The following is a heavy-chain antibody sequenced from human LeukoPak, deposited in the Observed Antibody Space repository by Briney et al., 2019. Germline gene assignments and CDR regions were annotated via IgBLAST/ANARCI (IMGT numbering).Heavy chain of an antibody. Sequence: GGSLRLSCAASGFTFSSYRMNWVRQAPGKGLEWVSSISTSSSYIYYADSVKGRFTISRDNAKNSLYLQMNSLRAEDTAVYYCARDVLRFLEWLSPYYYYYGMDVWGQGTTVTVSS. V-gene: IGHV3-21*01. CDR1: GFTFSSYR. J-gene: IGHJ6*02. D-gene: IGHD3-3*01. CDR2: ISTSSSYI. CDR3: ARDVLRFLEWLSPYYYYYGMDV.